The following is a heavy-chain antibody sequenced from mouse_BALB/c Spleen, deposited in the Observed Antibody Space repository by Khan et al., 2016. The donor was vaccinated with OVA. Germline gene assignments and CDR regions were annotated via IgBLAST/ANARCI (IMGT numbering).Heavy chain of an antibody. CDR2: INPDSSMM. CDR3: ARSGCFALDY. CDR1: GFDFSKYY. V-gene: IGHV4-1*02. Sequence: EVQLLESGGGLVQPGGSLELSCAASGFDFSKYYMSWVRQAPGQGLEWIGEINPDSSMMNYTSSLKDNFIISRDNAKNTLYLQMSHVTSEDTALYYCARSGCFALDYWGHGTSVTVSS. J-gene: IGHJ4*01. D-gene: IGHD3-1*01.